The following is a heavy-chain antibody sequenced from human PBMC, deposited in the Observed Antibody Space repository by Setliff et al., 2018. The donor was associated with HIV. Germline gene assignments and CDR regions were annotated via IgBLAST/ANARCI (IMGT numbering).Heavy chain of an antibody. V-gene: IGHV1-2*02. J-gene: IGHJ4*02. Sequence: ASVKVSCKASGYTFTGNYIHWVRQAPGQGLEWMGWINPNGGGTNYEQKFQGRVTMTRDTSINTVYLEVNGLKSDDTAVYYCARGGYGSENLLFDFWGQGTLVTVSS. CDR1: GYTFTGNY. D-gene: IGHD3-10*01. CDR3: ARGGYGSENLLFDF. CDR2: INPNGGGT.